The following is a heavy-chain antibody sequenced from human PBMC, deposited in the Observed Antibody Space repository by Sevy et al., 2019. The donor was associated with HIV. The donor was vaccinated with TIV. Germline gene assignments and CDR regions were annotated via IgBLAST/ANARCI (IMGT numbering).Heavy chain of an antibody. CDR2: INSAGSST. Sequence: GGSLRLSCAAASGFSFSSLWMHWVRQAPGKGLVWVSRINSAGSSTTYADSVKGRFTMSRDNAKNTLYLQMNSLRAEDTAVYYCARYGYNSGSLDYWGQGTLVTVSS. CDR1: GFSFSSLW. J-gene: IGHJ4*02. D-gene: IGHD1-20*01. V-gene: IGHV3-74*01. CDR3: ARYGYNSGSLDY.